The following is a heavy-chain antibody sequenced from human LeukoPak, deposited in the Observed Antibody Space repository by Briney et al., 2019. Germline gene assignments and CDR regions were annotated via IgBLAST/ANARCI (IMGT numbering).Heavy chain of an antibody. D-gene: IGHD6-13*01. CDR3: ARDSSSWYIKYYFDY. CDR2: ISAYNGNT. J-gene: IGHJ4*02. V-gene: IGHV1-18*01. CDR1: GYTFTSYG. Sequence: GASVKVSCKASGYTFTSYGISWVRQAPGQGLEWMGWISAYNGNTNYAQKLQGRVTMTTDTSTSTAYMELRSLRSDDTAVYYCARDSSSWYIKYYFDYWGQGTLVTVSS.